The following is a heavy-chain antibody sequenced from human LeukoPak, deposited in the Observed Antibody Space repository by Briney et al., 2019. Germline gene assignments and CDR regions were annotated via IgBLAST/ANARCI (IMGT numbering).Heavy chain of an antibody. D-gene: IGHD6-13*01. CDR1: GGSFSGYH. CDR2: INHSGST. V-gene: IGHV4-34*01. Sequence: SETLSLTCAVYGGSFSGYHWSWIRQPPGKGLEWIGEINHSGSTNYNPSLKSRVTISVDTSKNQFSLKLSSVTAADTAVYYCASLPIAAAGTWTYYFDYWGQGTLVTVSS. CDR3: ASLPIAAAGTWTYYFDY. J-gene: IGHJ4*02.